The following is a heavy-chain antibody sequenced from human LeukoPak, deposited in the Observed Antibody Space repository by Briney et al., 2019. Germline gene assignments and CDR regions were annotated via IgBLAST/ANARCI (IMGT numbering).Heavy chain of an antibody. J-gene: IGHJ4*02. D-gene: IGHD3-22*01. Sequence: SETLSLTCTVSGYSISSGYYWGWIRQPPGKGLEWIGSIYHSGSTYYNPSLKSRVTISVDTSKNQFSLKLSSVTAADTAVYYCARQGPTDYYYDSSGYYNYWGQGTLVTVSS. V-gene: IGHV4-38-2*02. CDR1: GYSISSGYY. CDR2: IYHSGST. CDR3: ARQGPTDYYYDSSGYYNY.